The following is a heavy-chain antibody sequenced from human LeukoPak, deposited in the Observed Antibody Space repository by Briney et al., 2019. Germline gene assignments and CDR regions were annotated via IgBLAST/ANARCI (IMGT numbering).Heavy chain of an antibody. CDR3: ARDPPHSDHVLLWFGESKGIDY. J-gene: IGHJ4*02. V-gene: IGHV1-18*01. CDR1: GYTFTSYG. D-gene: IGHD3-10*01. CDR2: ISAYNGNT. Sequence: ASVKVSCKASGYTFTSYGISWVRQAPGQGLEWMGWISAYNGNTNYAQKLQGRVTMTTDTSTRTAYMELRRLRSDDTAVYYCARDPPHSDHVLLWFGESKGIDYWGQGTLVTVSS.